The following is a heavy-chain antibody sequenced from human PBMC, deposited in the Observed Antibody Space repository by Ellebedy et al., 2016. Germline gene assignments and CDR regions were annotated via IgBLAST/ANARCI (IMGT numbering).Heavy chain of an antibody. D-gene: IGHD3-10*01. CDR2: ISVISAET. J-gene: IGHJ4*02. CDR3: ARDTGRLRPRDY. Sequence: GGSLRLSCVVSGFSVSSNYLSWVRQAPGKGLEWVSSISVISAETYYADSVKGRFTIFRDNAKNSLYLQMNSLRAEDTAIYYCARDTGRLRPRDYWGQGTLVTVSS. V-gene: IGHV3-21*01. CDR1: GFSVSSNY.